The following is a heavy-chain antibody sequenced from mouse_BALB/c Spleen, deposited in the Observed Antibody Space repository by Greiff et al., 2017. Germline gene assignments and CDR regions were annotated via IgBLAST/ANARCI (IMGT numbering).Heavy chain of an antibody. V-gene: IGHV8-12*01. CDR3: ARRATMITTGGFAY. CDR1: GFSLSTSGMG. Sequence: QVTLKVSGPGILQPSQTLSLTCSFSGFSLSTSGMGVSWIRQPSGKGLEWLAHIYWDDDKRYNPSLKSRLTISKDTSRNQVFLKITSVDTADTATYYCARRATMITTGGFAYWGQGTLVTVSA. J-gene: IGHJ3*01. D-gene: IGHD2-4*01. CDR2: IYWDDDK.